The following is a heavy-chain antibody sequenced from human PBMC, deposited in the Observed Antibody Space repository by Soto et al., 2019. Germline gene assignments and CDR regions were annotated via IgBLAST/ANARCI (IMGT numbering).Heavy chain of an antibody. V-gene: IGHV3-7*03. J-gene: IGHJ4*02. Sequence: GGSLRLSCAASGFTFSSYWMSWVRQAPGRGLEWVANIKQDGSEKYYVDSVKGRFTISRDNAKNSLYLQMNSLRAEDTAVYYCARVGTFTAAIDYFDYWGQGTLVTVSS. CDR3: ARVGTFTAAIDYFDY. CDR2: IKQDGSEK. CDR1: GFTFSSYW. D-gene: IGHD2-2*02.